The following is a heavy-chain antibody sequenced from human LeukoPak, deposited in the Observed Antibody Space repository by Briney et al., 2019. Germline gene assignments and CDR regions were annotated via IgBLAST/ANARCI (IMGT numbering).Heavy chain of an antibody. J-gene: IGHJ5*02. CDR1: GFTFTDFY. CDR2: ISPTSSYI. CDR3: VRDAGGGNSWFDT. D-gene: IGHD4-23*01. Sequence: GGSLRLSCAASGFTFTDFYMNWVRQAPGKGLEWVSWISPTSSYIYYADSVKGRFTISRDNAKNSLYLQMNSLRAGDTALYYCVRDAGGGNSWFDTWGQGTLVTVSS. V-gene: IGHV3-21*04.